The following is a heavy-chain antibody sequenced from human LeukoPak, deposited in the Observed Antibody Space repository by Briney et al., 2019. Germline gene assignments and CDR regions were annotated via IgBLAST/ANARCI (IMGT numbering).Heavy chain of an antibody. CDR1: Y. J-gene: IGHJ6*02. CDR3: ARASSDSSSWYRTDYYYGMDV. Sequence: YMSWVXXXPGKGLEWVSVIYSGGSTYYADSVKGRFTISRDNSKNTLYLQMNSLRAEDTAVYYCARASSDSSSWYRTDYYYGMDVWGQGTTVTVSS. D-gene: IGHD6-13*01. V-gene: IGHV3-66*01. CDR2: IYSGGST.